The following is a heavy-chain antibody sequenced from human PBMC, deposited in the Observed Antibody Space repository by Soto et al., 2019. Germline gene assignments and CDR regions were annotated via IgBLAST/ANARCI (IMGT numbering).Heavy chain of an antibody. J-gene: IGHJ4*02. D-gene: IGHD2-15*01. V-gene: IGHV3-9*01. CDR2: ISWNSGSI. CDR3: AKGSCSGGSCYYFDY. CDR1: GFTFDDYA. Sequence: GGSLRLSCAASGFTFDDYAMHWVRQAPGKGLEWVSGISWNSGSIGYADSVKGRFTISRDNAKNSLYLQMNSLRAEDTALYYCAKGSCSGGSCYYFDYWGQGTLVTVSS.